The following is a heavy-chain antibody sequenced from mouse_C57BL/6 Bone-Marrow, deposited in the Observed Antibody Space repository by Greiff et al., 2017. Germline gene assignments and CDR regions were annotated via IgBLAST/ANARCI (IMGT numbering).Heavy chain of an antibody. CDR1: GYAFTNYL. J-gene: IGHJ4*01. CDR3: ARTLYYDLDYYAMDY. CDR2: INPGSGGT. D-gene: IGHD2-4*01. Sequence: QVQLQQSGAELVRPGTSVKVSCKASGYAFTNYLIEWVKQRPGQGLEWIGVINPGSGGTNYNEKFKGKATLTADKSSSTAYMQRSSLTSEDSAVYFCARTLYYDLDYYAMDYWGQGTSVTVSS. V-gene: IGHV1-54*01.